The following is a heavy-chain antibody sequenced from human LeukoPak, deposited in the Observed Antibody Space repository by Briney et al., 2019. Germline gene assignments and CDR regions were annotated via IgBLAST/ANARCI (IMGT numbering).Heavy chain of an antibody. J-gene: IGHJ6*03. CDR1: GYTFTSYD. CDR3: ARDHSSSWYYYYYMDV. D-gene: IGHD6-13*01. V-gene: IGHV1-2*02. CDR2: INPNSGGT. Sequence: GASVKVSCKASGYTFTSYDINWVRQATGQGLEWMGWINPNSGGTNYAQKFQGRVTMTRDTSISTAYMELSRLRSDDTAVYYCARDHSSSWYYYYYMDVWGKGTTVTVSS.